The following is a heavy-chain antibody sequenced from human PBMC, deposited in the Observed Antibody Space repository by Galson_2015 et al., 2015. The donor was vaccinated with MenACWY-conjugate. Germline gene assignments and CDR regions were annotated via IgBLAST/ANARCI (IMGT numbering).Heavy chain of an antibody. CDR2: IYYSGSV. J-gene: IGHJ4*02. CDR1: GGSISSSSYY. V-gene: IGHV4-39*07. Sequence: LSLTCTVSGGSISSSSYYWGWIRQPPEKGLEWIGTIYYSGSVDYNPSLKSRVIISVDTSTSQFSLKLSSVTAADTAVYYCARVRRYSYAYVGERPTISLYYFDYWGQGTLVTVSS. CDR3: ARVRRYSYAYVGERPTISLYYFDY. D-gene: IGHD5-18*01.